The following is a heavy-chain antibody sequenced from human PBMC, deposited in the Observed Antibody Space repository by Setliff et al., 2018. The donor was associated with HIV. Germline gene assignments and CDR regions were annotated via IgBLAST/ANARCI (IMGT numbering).Heavy chain of an antibody. CDR3: ARSGALATSTWSPFDY. J-gene: IGHJ4*01. CDR1: GGSFSGYF. D-gene: IGHD6-19*01. CDR2: INHSGST. Sequence: SETLSLTCAVYGGSFSGYFWSWIRQSPGKGLQWIGEINHSGSTNYNPSLKSRVTISVDTSKNQFSLKLSAVTAADTALYYCARSGALATSTWSPFDYWGHGNQVTVSS. V-gene: IGHV4-34*01.